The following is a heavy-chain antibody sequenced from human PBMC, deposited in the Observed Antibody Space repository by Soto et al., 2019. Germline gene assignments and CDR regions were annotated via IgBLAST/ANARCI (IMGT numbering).Heavy chain of an antibody. J-gene: IGHJ6*03. CDR3: TYSSSSEYYYYYMDV. V-gene: IGHV3-49*03. CDR2: IRSKAYGGTT. D-gene: IGHD6-6*01. Sequence: GGSLRLSCTASGFTFGDYAMSWFRQAPGKGLEWVGFIRSKAYGGTTEYAASVKGRFTISRDDSKSIAYLQMNSLKTEDTAVYYCTYSSSSEYYYYYMDVWGKGTTVTVSS. CDR1: GFTFGDYA.